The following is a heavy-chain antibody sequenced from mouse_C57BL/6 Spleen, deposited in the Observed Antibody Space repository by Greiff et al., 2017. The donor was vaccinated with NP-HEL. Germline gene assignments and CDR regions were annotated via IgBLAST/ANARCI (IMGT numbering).Heavy chain of an antibody. CDR1: GYAFCSYW. J-gene: IGHJ2*01. CDR3: ARRGGPLYFDY. V-gene: IGHV1-80*01. Sequence: QVQLQQSGAELVKPGASVKISCKASGYAFCSYWMNWVKQRPGKGLEWIGQIYPGDGDTNYNGKFKGKATLTADKSSSTAYMQLSSLTSEDSAVYFCARRGGPLYFDYWGQGTTLTVSS. CDR2: IYPGDGDT.